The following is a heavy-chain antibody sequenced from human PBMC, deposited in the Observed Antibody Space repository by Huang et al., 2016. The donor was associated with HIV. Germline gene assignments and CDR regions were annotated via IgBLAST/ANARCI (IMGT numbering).Heavy chain of an antibody. CDR1: GYTFTSYG. D-gene: IGHD3-22*01. CDR3: ARDPKYHRIGYYRQRRGIDI. Sequence: QIQLMQSGPELKQPGASVKVSCKASGYTFTSYGITWVRQAPGQGPEWMGGSSASSGDTEYTQKFQGRVTVTTDTSTNTAYMELRSLRSDDTAKYYCARDPKYHRIGYYRQRRGIDIWGQGTMVIVSS. J-gene: IGHJ3*02. CDR2: SSASSGDT. V-gene: IGHV1-18*01.